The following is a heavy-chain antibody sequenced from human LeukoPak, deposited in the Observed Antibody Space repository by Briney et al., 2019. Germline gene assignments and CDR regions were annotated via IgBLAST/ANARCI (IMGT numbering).Heavy chain of an antibody. Sequence: KPSETLSLTCTVSGGSISSYYWSWIRQPPGKGLEWIGYIYYSGSTNYNPSLKSRVTISVDTSKNQFSLKLSPVTAADTAVYYCARNLWFGEQPLSNWGQGTLVTVSS. V-gene: IGHV4-59*01. CDR3: ARNLWFGEQPLSN. J-gene: IGHJ4*02. D-gene: IGHD3-10*01. CDR1: GGSISSYY. CDR2: IYYSGST.